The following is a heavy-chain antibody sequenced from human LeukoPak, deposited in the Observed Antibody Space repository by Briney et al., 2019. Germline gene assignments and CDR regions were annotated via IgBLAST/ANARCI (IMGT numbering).Heavy chain of an antibody. J-gene: IGHJ6*03. D-gene: IGHD1-26*01. CDR3: ARGIVGSTFYYMDV. Sequence: PGGSLRLSCAASGFTFSSYWMSWVRQAPGKGLEWVANIKQDGSEKYYVDSVKGQFTISRDNAKNSLYLQINSLRAEDTAVFYCARGIVGSTFYYMDVWGKGTTVTVSS. V-gene: IGHV3-7*01. CDR2: IKQDGSEK. CDR1: GFTFSSYW.